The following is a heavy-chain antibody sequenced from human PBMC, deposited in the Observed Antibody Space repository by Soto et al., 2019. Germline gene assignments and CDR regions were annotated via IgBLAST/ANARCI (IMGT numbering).Heavy chain of an antibody. CDR2: IIPIFGTA. CDR3: ARDIVVVVAATRYYYGMDV. CDR1: GGTFSSYA. V-gene: IGHV1-69*06. D-gene: IGHD2-15*01. J-gene: IGHJ6*02. Sequence: VQLVQSGAEVKKPGSSVKVSCKASGGTFSSYAISWVRQAPGQGLEWMGGIIPIFGTANYAQKFQGRVTITADKSTSTADMELSSLRSEDTAVYYCARDIVVVVAATRYYYGMDVWGQGPTVTVSS.